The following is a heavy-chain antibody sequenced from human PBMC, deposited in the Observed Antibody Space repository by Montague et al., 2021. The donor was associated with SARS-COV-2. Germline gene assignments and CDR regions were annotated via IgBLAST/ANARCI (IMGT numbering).Heavy chain of an antibody. Sequence: SLRLSCAASGFTFSSYSMNWVRQAPGKGLEWVSSISSSSSYIFYADSVKGRFTISRDNAKTSLYLQMNSLRTEDTAVYYCARESGAGQLLWVGEPGNYFDSWGQGTLVTVSS. CDR1: GFTFSSYS. J-gene: IGHJ4*02. CDR2: ISSSSSYI. V-gene: IGHV3-21*01. CDR3: ARESGAGQLLWVGEPGNYFDS. D-gene: IGHD3-10*01.